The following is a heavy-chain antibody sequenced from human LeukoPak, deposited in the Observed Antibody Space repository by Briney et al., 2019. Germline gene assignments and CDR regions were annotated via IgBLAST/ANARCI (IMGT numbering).Heavy chain of an antibody. Sequence: PGGFLRLSCAASGFTFSSYVMHWVRQAPGKGLEYISVISSNGDSTYYANSVKGRFTISRDNSKNTLFLQMGSLRADDMAVYYCAGGSNHWFDPWGQGTLVTVSS. J-gene: IGHJ5*02. D-gene: IGHD1-14*01. CDR2: ISSNGDST. CDR1: GFTFSSYV. V-gene: IGHV3-64*01. CDR3: AGGSNHWFDP.